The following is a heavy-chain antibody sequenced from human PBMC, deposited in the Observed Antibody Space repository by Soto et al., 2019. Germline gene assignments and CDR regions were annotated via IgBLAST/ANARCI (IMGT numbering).Heavy chain of an antibody. CDR2: ILVGGST. J-gene: IGHJ3*02. Sequence: VGSLRLSCAASGFTCSSYDMSWVRQAPGKGLEWVSTILVGGSTHYPDSVKGRFTISRDNSKNTVFLQMNSLTAGDTAVYYCAKATATGGGAFDICGQGTVVTVSS. CDR1: GFTCSSYD. CDR3: AKATATGGGAFDI. V-gene: IGHV3-23*01. D-gene: IGHD2-8*02.